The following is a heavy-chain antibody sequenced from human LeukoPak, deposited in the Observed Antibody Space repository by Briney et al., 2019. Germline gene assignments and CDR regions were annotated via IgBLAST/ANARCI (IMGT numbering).Heavy chain of an antibody. J-gene: IGHJ4*02. V-gene: IGHV3-48*01. D-gene: IGHD3-3*01. CDR1: GFTFSSYS. Sequence: GGSLRLSCAASGFTFSSYSMNWVRQAPGKGLEWVSYISSSSSTIYYADSVKGRFTISRDNAKNSLYLQMNSLRAEDTAVYYCARDGDYDFWSGYFDYWCQGTLVTVSS. CDR3: ARDGDYDFWSGYFDY. CDR2: ISSSSSTI.